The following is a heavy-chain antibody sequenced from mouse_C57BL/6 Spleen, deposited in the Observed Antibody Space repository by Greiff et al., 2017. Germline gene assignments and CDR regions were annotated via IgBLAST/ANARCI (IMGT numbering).Heavy chain of an antibody. CDR1: GYTFTSYW. CDR3: ARRYYYGSSFYAMDY. D-gene: IGHD1-1*01. Sequence: QVQLQQPGAELVKPGASVKLSCKASGYTFTSYWMQWVKQRPGQGLEWIGEIDPSDSYTNYNQKFKGKATLTVDTSSSTAYMQLSSLTSEDSAVYYCARRYYYGSSFYAMDYWGQGTSVTVSS. J-gene: IGHJ4*01. CDR2: IDPSDSYT. V-gene: IGHV1-50*01.